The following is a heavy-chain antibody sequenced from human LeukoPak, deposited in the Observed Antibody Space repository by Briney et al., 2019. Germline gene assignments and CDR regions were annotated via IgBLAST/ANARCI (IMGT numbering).Heavy chain of an antibody. CDR3: ASGHYYDY. V-gene: IGHV3-48*02. Sequence: PGGSLRLSCAASGFTFSSYSMNWVRQAPGKGLEWVSYISSGASTIYYADSVKGRFTISRDNAKNSLYLQMNSLREEDTAVYYCASGHYYDYWGQGTLVTVSS. D-gene: IGHD3-22*01. CDR1: GFTFSSYS. CDR2: ISSGASTI. J-gene: IGHJ4*02.